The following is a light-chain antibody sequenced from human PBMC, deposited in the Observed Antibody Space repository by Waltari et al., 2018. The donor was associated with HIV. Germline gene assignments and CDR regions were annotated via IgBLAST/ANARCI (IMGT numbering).Light chain of an antibody. CDR2: AAS. J-gene: IGKJ2*01. CDR1: QGINGW. Sequence: DIQMTQSPSSVSASVGETVTITCRASQGINGWLAWYQQRPGGAPKLLISAASSLQPGVPSRFSGSGSATHFTLTINSIQPEDFATYYCQQANSSPYTFGQGTKLEI. V-gene: IGKV1-12*01. CDR3: QQANSSPYT.